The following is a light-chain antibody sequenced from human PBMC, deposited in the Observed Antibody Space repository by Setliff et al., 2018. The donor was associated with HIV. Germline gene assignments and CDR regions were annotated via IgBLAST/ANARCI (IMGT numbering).Light chain of an antibody. CDR3: ASYTKRNVFV. V-gene: IGLV2-14*01. J-gene: IGLJ1*01. Sequence: QSALTQPASVSGSPGQSITISCTGNTSDIGSYTFVSWYQHYPGEAPKLILYEVTDRPSGVSYRFSGSRSGTTASLTISGLRAEDEADYYCASYTKRNVFVFGTGTKVTVL. CDR2: EVT. CDR1: TSDIGSYTF.